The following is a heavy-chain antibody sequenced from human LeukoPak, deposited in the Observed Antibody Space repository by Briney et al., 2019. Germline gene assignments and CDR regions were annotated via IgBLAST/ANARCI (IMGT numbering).Heavy chain of an antibody. CDR1: GFTVRSYE. V-gene: IGHV4-34*01. J-gene: IGHJ6*03. D-gene: IGHD1-14*01. Sequence: VTLSCAACGFTVRSYEMHWLRQPPGKGLDGIGEINHSGYANYRPPLKTRVTISVATSKNQFSLKVSSVTAADTAVYYWARGWTETTIYYCYMDATGEGATVTVS. CDR3: ARGWTETTIYYCYMDA. CDR2: INHSGYA.